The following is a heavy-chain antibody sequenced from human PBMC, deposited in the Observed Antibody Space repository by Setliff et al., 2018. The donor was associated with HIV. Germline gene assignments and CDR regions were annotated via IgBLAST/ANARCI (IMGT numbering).Heavy chain of an antibody. J-gene: IGHJ2*01. CDR1: GFTFSDYS. D-gene: IGHD5-12*01. CDR3: ARAYGGYVPKAWYFDL. Sequence: GGSLRLSCAVSGFTFSDYSMNWVRQAPGKGLEWVSSISSTGSYIYYADSVKGRLTISRDNAKNSLFLQMNSLRAEDTAVYYCARAYGGYVPKAWYFDLWGRGTLVTVSS. V-gene: IGHV3-21*01. CDR2: ISSTGSYI.